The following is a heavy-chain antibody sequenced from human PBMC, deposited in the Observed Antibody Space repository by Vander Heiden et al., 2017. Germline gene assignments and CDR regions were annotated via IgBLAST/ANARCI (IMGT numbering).Heavy chain of an antibody. V-gene: IGHV3-30*18. Sequence: QVQLVESGGGVVQPGRSLRLSCAASGLHFNIYGMHWVRQAPGKGLEWVAVISYDGSNKYYSDSVKGRFTISRDNSKNMLYLQMNSLRAEDTAVYYCAKVSIVGATWYYFDYWGQGTLVTVSS. CDR2: ISYDGSNK. CDR3: AKVSIVGATWYYFDY. CDR1: GLHFNIYG. J-gene: IGHJ4*02. D-gene: IGHD1-26*01.